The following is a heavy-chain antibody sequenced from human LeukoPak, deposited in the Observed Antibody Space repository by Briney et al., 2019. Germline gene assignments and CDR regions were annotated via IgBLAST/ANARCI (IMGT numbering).Heavy chain of an antibody. CDR1: GGSISSTTYY. CDR2: VSYSGNT. D-gene: IGHD3-3*01. V-gene: IGHV4-39*01. Sequence: SETLSLTCTVSGGSISSTTYYWGWFRQSPGKGLEWIGSVSYSGNTYYSPSLTGRVSISVDTSKNQFSLNLRFVTAADTAVYYCASPWGEFWSGHLNWLHPWGQGTLVTVSS. J-gene: IGHJ5*02. CDR3: ASPWGEFWSGHLNWLHP.